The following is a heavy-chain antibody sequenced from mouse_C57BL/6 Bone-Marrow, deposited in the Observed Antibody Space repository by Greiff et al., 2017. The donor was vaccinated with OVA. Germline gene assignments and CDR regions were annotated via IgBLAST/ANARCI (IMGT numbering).Heavy chain of an antibody. V-gene: IGHV1-85*01. D-gene: IGHD1-1*01. J-gene: IGHJ3*01. CDR3: ARKGGYYWFAY. CDR1: GYTFTSYD. Sequence: QVQLQQSGPELVKPGASVKLSCKASGYTFTSYDINWVKQRPGQGLEWIGWIYPRDGSTKYNEKFKGKATLTVDTSSSTAYMELHSLTSEDSAVYFCARKGGYYWFAYWGQGTLVTVSA. CDR2: IYPRDGST.